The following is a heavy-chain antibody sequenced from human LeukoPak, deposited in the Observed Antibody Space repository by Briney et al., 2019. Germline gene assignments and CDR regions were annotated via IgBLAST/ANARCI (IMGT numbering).Heavy chain of an antibody. CDR1: GFTFSSYA. CDR3: ARDQGG. D-gene: IGHD1-26*01. CDR2: ISYDGSNK. Sequence: PGGSLRLSCAASGFTFSSYAMHWVRQAPGKGLEWVAVISYDGSNKYYADSVKDRFTISRDNSKNTLYLQMNSLRAEDTAVYYCARDQGGWGQGTLVTVSS. V-gene: IGHV3-30-3*01. J-gene: IGHJ4*02.